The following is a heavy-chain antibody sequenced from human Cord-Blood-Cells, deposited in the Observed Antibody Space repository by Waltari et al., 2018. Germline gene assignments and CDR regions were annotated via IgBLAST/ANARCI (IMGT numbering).Heavy chain of an antibody. V-gene: IGHV4-59*01. CDR3: ARDSYGSGSYYYYYYGMDV. CDR2: IYYSGST. CDR1: GGSISSYS. D-gene: IGHD3-10*01. Sequence: QVQLQESGPGLVKPSETLSLTCTVSGGSISSYSWSLIRPPPGQGLEGIGYIYYSGSTNYNPSLKSRVTISVDTSKNQFSLKLSSVTAADTAVYYCARDSYGSGSYYYYYYGMDVWGQGTTVTVSS. J-gene: IGHJ6*02.